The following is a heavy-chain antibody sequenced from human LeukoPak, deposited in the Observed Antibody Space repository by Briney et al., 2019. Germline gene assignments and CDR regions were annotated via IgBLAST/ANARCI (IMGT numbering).Heavy chain of an antibody. J-gene: IGHJ4*02. CDR2: IYYSGST. D-gene: IGHD3-9*01. CDR1: GGSISSGGYY. V-gene: IGHV4-31*03. Sequence: SETLSLTCTVSGGSISSGGYYWSWIRQHPGKGLEWIGYIYYSGSTYYNPSLKSRVTISVDTSKNQFSLKLSSVTAADTAVYYCARRYYDILTGSTLFDYWGQGTLVTVSS. CDR3: ARRYYDILTGSTLFDY.